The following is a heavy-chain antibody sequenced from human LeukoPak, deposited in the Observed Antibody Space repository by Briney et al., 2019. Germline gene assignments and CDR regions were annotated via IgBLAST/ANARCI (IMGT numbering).Heavy chain of an antibody. V-gene: IGHV1-69*04. D-gene: IGHD6-13*01. CDR1: GGTFSRYD. CDR3: ARGAGGSSTLATHLDYFDY. Sequence: SVKVSCKASGGTFSRYDMNWVRQAPGQGLEWMGRIIPMFGIANYAQKFQGRVTITADKSTSTGYMELSSLRSDDTAVYYCARGAGGSSTLATHLDYFDYWGQGTLVTVSS. J-gene: IGHJ4*02. CDR2: IIPMFGIA.